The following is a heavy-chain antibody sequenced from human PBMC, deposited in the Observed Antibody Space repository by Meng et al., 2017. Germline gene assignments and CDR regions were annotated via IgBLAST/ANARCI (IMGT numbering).Heavy chain of an antibody. J-gene: IGHJ4*02. V-gene: IGHV4-34*01. CDR2: INHSGST. D-gene: IGHD6-13*01. Sequence: QVQIQQWGAGLLKPSETLSLTCAVYGGSFSGYYWSWIRQPPGKGLEWIGEINHSGSTNYNPSLKSRVTISVDTSKNQFSLKLSSVTAADTAVYYCARGPLVHQYFDYWGQGTLVTVSS. CDR1: GGSFSGYY. CDR3: ARGPLVHQYFDY.